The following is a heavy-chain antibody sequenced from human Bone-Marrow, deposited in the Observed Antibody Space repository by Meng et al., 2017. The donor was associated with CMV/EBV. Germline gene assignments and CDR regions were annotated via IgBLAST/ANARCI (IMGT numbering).Heavy chain of an antibody. J-gene: IGHJ6*02. CDR3: ARMGYYYGSGTHYYYGLDV. Sequence: ASVKVSCKASGYTFASYGVSWVRQAPGQGLECLGWISAYNGDSHYSQSLQGRVTMTTDTSTRTAYMELRSLRSDDTAVYYCARMGYYYGSGTHYYYGLDVWGQGTTVTVSS. CDR1: GYTFASYG. D-gene: IGHD3-10*01. V-gene: IGHV1-18*01. CDR2: ISAYNGDS.